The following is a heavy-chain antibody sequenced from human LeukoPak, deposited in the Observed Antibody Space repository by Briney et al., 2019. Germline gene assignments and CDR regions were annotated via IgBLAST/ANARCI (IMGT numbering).Heavy chain of an antibody. J-gene: IGHJ2*01. CDR2: ISSGSSTM. D-gene: IGHD6-13*01. CDR3: ARAAYSSTWYSRYFDL. V-gene: IGHV3-48*01. CDR1: GFSFSSYS. Sequence: PGGSLRLSCAASGFSFSSYSMNWVRQAPGKGLQWISYISSGSSTMYYADSVKGRFTTSRDNAKNSLYLQMNSLRAGDTAVYYCARAAYSSTWYSRYFDLWGRGTLVTVSS.